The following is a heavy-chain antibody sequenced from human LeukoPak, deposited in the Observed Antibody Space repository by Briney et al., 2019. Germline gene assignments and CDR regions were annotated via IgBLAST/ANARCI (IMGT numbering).Heavy chain of an antibody. CDR1: GFTFSSHW. V-gene: IGHV3-74*01. CDR3: ARAASCGGDCSSSYLHH. CDR2: INTDGSST. D-gene: IGHD2-21*02. J-gene: IGHJ1*01. Sequence: PGGSLRLSCAASGFTFSSHWMHWVRQAPGKGLVWVSRINTDGSSTTYADSVKGRFTISRDNAKNTLYLQMNSLRAEDMAVYYCARAASCGGDCSSSYLHHWGQGTLATVSS.